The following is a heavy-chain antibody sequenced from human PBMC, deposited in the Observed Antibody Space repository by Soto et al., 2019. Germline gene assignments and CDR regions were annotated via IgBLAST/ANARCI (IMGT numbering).Heavy chain of an antibody. CDR3: ARGGGLRYYDSSGYSITNWYFDL. CDR1: GFTFSSYS. V-gene: IGHV3-21*01. J-gene: IGHJ2*01. D-gene: IGHD3-22*01. Sequence: KPGGSLRLSCAASGFTFSSYSMNWVRQAQGKGLEWVSSISSSSSYIYYADSVKGRLTISRDNAKNSLYLQMNSLRAEDTAVYYCARGGGLRYYDSSGYSITNWYFDLWGRGTLVTVSS. CDR2: ISSSSSYI.